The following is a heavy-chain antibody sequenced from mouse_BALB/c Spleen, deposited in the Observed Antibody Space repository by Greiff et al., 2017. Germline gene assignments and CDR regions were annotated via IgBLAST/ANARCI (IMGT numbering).Heavy chain of an antibody. J-gene: IGHJ3*01. CDR2: IFPGTGTT. Sequence: QVQLKESGAELVKPGASVKLSCKTSGYTFTSYWIQWVKQRPGQGLGWIGEIFPGTGTTYYNEKFKGKATLTIDTSSSTAYMQLSSLTSEGSAVYFCASSGDYTGFAYWGQGTLVTVSA. CDR3: ASSGDYTGFAY. D-gene: IGHD2-4*01. CDR1: GYTFTSYW. V-gene: IGHV1S132*01.